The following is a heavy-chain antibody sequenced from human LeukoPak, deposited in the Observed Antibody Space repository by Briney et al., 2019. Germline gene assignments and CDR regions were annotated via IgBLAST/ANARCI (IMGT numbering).Heavy chain of an antibody. J-gene: IGHJ6*03. D-gene: IGHD2-2*01. V-gene: IGHV1-18*01. CDR3: ARDAQHYCSSTSCYGPRSGADYYYYYMDV. CDR2: ISAYNGNT. Sequence: ASVKVSCKASGYTFTSYGISWVRQAPGQGLEWMGWISAYNGNTNYAQKLQGRVTMTTDTSTSTAYMELRSLRSDDTAVYYCARDAQHYCSSTSCYGPRSGADYYYYYMDVWGKGTTVTVSS. CDR1: GYTFTSYG.